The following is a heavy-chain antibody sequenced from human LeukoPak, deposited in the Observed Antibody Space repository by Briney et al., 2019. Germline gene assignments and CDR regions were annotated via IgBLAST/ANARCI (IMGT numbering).Heavy chain of an antibody. CDR2: ISAYNGNT. D-gene: IGHD3-3*01. CDR3: ARGAGNRYDFWSGCRFEHTDY. V-gene: IGHV1-18*01. J-gene: IGHJ4*02. Sequence: ASVKVSCKASGYTFTSYGISWVRQAPGQGLEWMGWISAYNGNTNYAQKLQGRVTMTTDTSTSTAYMELRSLRSDDTAVYYCARGAGNRYDFWSGCRFEHTDYWGQGTLVTVSS. CDR1: GYTFTSYG.